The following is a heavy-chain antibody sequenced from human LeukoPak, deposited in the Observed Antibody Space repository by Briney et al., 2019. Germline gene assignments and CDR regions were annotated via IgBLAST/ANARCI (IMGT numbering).Heavy chain of an antibody. V-gene: IGHV3-74*01. D-gene: IGHD6-19*01. CDR3: ARDDRYSSGWYGRGGPNWFDP. J-gene: IGHJ5*02. CDR1: GFTFSSYW. CDR2: INSDGSST. Sequence: GGSLRLSCAASGFTFSSYWMHWVRQAPGKGLVWVSRINSDGSSTSYADSVKGRFTISRDNAKNTLYLQMNSLRAEDTAVYYCARDDRYSSGWYGRGGPNWFDPWGQGTLVTVSS.